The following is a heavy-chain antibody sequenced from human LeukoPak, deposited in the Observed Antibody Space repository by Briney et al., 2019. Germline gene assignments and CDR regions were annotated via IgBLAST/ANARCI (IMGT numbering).Heavy chain of an antibody. CDR1: GYTFTSYD. J-gene: IGHJ6*03. CDR2: MNPNSGNT. V-gene: IGHV1-8*01. CDR3: ARRRYYDSSGYYYVPVYYYYYYMDV. D-gene: IGHD3-22*01. Sequence: ASVKVSCMASGYTFTSYDINWVRQATGQGLEWMGWMNPNSGNTGYAQKFQGRVTMTRNTSISTAYMELSSLRSGDTAVYYCARRRYYDSSGYYYVPVYYYYYYMDVWGKGTTVTVSS.